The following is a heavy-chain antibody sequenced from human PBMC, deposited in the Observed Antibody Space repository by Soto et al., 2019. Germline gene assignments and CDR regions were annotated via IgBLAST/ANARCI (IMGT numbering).Heavy chain of an antibody. Sequence: LXESLRVSCNISGYTFISYWSGLVLQIPGKGLEWMGIIYPGDSETRYSPPFQGQVTISADKSINTAYLHWSSLKASDTAMYYCALLEGFCSGGNCYPDYWGQGTLVTVSS. V-gene: IGHV5-51*01. J-gene: IGHJ4*02. CDR1: GYTFISYW. CDR3: ALLEGFCSGGNCYPDY. D-gene: IGHD2-15*01. CDR2: IYPGDSET.